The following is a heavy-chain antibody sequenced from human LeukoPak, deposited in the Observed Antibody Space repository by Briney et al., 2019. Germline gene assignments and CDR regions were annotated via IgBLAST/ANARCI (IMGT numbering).Heavy chain of an antibody. CDR1: GFTFDDYA. D-gene: IGHD6-13*01. Sequence: GGSLRLSCAASGFTFDDYAMHWVRQAPGKGLEWVSLISWDGGSTYYGDSVKGRFTISRDNSKNSLYLQMNSLRAEDTALYYCAKGIRGSTSWYGLDYWGQGTLVTVSS. V-gene: IGHV3-43D*03. CDR2: ISWDGGST. J-gene: IGHJ4*02. CDR3: AKGIRGSTSWYGLDY.